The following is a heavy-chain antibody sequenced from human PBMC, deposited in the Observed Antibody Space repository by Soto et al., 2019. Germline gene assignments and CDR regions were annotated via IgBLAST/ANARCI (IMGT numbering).Heavy chain of an antibody. V-gene: IGHV1-18*04. D-gene: IGHD3-22*01. Sequence: QVQLVQSGAEVKKPGASVKVSCKASGYTFTSYGISWVRQAPGQGLEWMGWLSAYNGNTNYAQKLQGRVTMTTDTTTSTAYMELRSLRSDDTAVYYCARDHYYDSSGYYYPTYNWFDPWGQGTLVTVSS. CDR1: GYTFTSYG. CDR3: ARDHYYDSSGYYYPTYNWFDP. J-gene: IGHJ5*02. CDR2: LSAYNGNT.